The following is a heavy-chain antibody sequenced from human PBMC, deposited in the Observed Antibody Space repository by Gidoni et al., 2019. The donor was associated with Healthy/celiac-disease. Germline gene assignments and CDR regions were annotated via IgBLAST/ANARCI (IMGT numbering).Heavy chain of an antibody. CDR1: GGSFSGYY. J-gene: IGHJ5*02. D-gene: IGHD3-16*01. Sequence: QVQLQQWGAGLLKPSETLSLTCAVYGGSFSGYYWSWIRQPPGKGLEWIGEINHSGSTNYNPSLKSRVTISVDTSKNQFSLKLSSVTAADTAVYYCARGDGGDGYNPRPNWFDPWGQGTLVTVSS. V-gene: IGHV4-34*01. CDR2: INHSGST. CDR3: ARGDGGDGYNPRPNWFDP.